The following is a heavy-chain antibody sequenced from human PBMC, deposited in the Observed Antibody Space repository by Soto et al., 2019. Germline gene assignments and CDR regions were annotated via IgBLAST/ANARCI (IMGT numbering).Heavy chain of an antibody. CDR1: GGSISSYY. CDR3: ARVNWYFDL. J-gene: IGHJ2*01. CDR2: IYYSGST. V-gene: IGHV4-59*08. Sequence: QVQLQESGPGLVKPSETLSLTCTVSGGSISSYYWSWIRQPPGKGLEWIGYIYYSGSTTYNPSLKSRVTISVDTSQRHFSLKLRSVTAADPDVYYCARVNWYFDLWGRGTLVTFSS.